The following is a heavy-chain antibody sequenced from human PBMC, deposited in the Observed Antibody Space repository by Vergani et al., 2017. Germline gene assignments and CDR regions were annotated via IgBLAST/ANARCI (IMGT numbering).Heavy chain of an antibody. V-gene: IGHV3-23*04. CDR3: AGGVGATPYYYYGMDV. D-gene: IGHD1-26*01. CDR1: GFTFSSYA. CDR2: ISGSGGST. Sequence: VQLVESGGGLVQPGGSLRLSCAASGFTFSSYAMSWVRQAPGKGLEWVSAISGSGGSTYYADSVKGRFTISRDNSKNTLYLQMNSRRAEDTAVYYCAGGVGATPYYYYGMDVWGQGTTVTVSS. J-gene: IGHJ6*02.